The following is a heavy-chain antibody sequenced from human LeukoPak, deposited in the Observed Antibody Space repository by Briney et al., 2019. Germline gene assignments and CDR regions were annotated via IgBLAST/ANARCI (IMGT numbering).Heavy chain of an antibody. J-gene: IGHJ4*02. CDR1: GFPFSSYR. V-gene: IGHV3-74*01. CDR2: MNSDGSST. D-gene: IGHD5-18*01. Sequence: PGGSLRLSCAVSGFPFSSYRMHWVRQAPGKGLVWVSRMNSDGSSTTYADSVKGRFTISRDNAKNTLYLQMNSLRAEDTAVYYCAREAYNYSFRHFDYWGQGTLVTVSS. CDR3: AREAYNYSFRHFDY.